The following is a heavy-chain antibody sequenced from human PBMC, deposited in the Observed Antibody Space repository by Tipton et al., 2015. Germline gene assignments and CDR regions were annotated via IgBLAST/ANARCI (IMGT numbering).Heavy chain of an antibody. V-gene: IGHV4-59*01. D-gene: IGHD4-23*01. CDR3: ARDYGGIDY. CDR2: ISYSGST. Sequence: TLSLTCTVSGGSIRSFYWSWIRQPPGKGLEWIGYISYSGSTNYNTSLKSRVTISVDTSKNQFSLKLSSVTAADTAVYYCARDYGGIDYWGQGTLVTVSS. CDR1: GGSIRSFY. J-gene: IGHJ4*02.